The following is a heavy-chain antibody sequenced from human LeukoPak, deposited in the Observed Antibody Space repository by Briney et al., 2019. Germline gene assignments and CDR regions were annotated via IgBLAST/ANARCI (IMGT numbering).Heavy chain of an antibody. CDR1: GGTFSSYA. CDR2: IIPIFGTA. D-gene: IGHD3-3*01. J-gene: IGHJ5*02. CDR3: ARDREPGAPEWPSEWFDP. V-gene: IGHV1-69*05. Sequence: SVKVSCKASGGTFSSYAISWVRQAPGQGLEWMGGIIPIFGTANYAQKFQGRVTITTDVSTSTAYMELSSLRSEDTAVYYCARDREPGAPEWPSEWFDPWGQGTLVTVSS.